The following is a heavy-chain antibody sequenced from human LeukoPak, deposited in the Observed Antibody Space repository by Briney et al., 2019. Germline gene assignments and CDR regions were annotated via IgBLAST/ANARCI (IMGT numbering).Heavy chain of an antibody. D-gene: IGHD4-17*01. Sequence: PSETLSLTCTVSGGSISSYYWSWIRQPPGKGLEWIGYIYYSGSTNYNPSLKSRVTISVDTSKNQFSLKLSSVTAADTAVYYCARVYGDYGENYFDYWGQGTLVTVSS. CDR1: GGSISSYY. CDR3: ARVYGDYGENYFDY. J-gene: IGHJ4*02. CDR2: IYYSGST. V-gene: IGHV4-59*01.